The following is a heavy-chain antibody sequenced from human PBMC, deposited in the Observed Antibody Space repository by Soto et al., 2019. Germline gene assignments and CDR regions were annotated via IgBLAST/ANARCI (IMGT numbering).Heavy chain of an antibody. CDR3: ARVFSDSSSFFDP. CDR2: IYYSGST. J-gene: IGHJ5*02. V-gene: IGHV4-4*02. CDR1: GGSIGSSNW. D-gene: IGHD6-13*01. Sequence: SETLSLTCAVSGGSIGSSNWWSWVRQSPGKGLEWIGYIYYSGSTSYNPSLKSRVTISVDTSKNHFSLKLSSVTAADTAVYYCARVFSDSSSFFDPWGQGTLVTVSS.